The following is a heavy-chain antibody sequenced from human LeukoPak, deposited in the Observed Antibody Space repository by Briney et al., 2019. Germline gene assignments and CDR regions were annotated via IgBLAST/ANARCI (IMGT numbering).Heavy chain of an antibody. D-gene: IGHD1-26*01. Sequence: SETLSLTCSVSGGSIRSYYWSWIRQPPGKGLEWIGYIYYSGSTNYNPSLKSRVTISVDASKNQFSLRLSSVTAADTAAYYCASGSYSFYYMDVWGKGTTVTVSS. CDR1: GGSIRSYY. CDR3: ASGSYSFYYMDV. V-gene: IGHV4-59*01. CDR2: IYYSGST. J-gene: IGHJ6*03.